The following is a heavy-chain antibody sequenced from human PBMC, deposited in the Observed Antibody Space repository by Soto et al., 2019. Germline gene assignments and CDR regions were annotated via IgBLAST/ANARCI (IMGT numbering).Heavy chain of an antibody. D-gene: IGHD3-22*01. CDR3: AREGVYDSSGYYYVYGMDV. CDR1: GFTFSSYS. CDR2: ISSSSSSTI. Sequence: HPGGSLRLSCSASGFTFSSYSMNWVRQAPGKGLEWVSYISSSSSSTIYYADSVKGRFTISRDNAKNSLYLQMNSLRDEDTAVYYCAREGVYDSSGYYYVYGMDVWGQGTTVTVSS. V-gene: IGHV3-48*02. J-gene: IGHJ6*02.